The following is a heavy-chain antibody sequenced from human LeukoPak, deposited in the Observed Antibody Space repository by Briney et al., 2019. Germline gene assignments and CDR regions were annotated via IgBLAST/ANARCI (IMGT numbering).Heavy chain of an antibody. Sequence: GGSLRLSCTASGFTFNSYSLTWVRQAPGTGLEWVSFISASSSVRYYADSVKGRFTISRDNAKNSLYLQMSSLRAEDTAVYYCARERGGSYSEIDYWGQGTLVTVSS. CDR1: GFTFNSYS. J-gene: IGHJ4*02. V-gene: IGHV3-48*04. CDR2: ISASSSVR. D-gene: IGHD1-26*01. CDR3: ARERGGSYSEIDY.